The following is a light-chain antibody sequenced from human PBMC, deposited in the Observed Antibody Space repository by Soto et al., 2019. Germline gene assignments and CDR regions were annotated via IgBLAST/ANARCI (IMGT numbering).Light chain of an antibody. Sequence: DIQMTQSPSTLSASVGDRVTITCRASQSISNRLAWYQQKPGKAPKVVIYDASSLESGVPSRFSGSGSGTEFILIINSLQPDDGPTYCCQYYGGMLAFGQGTKVEIK. CDR3: QYYGGMLA. CDR2: DAS. V-gene: IGKV1-5*01. J-gene: IGKJ1*01. CDR1: QSISNR.